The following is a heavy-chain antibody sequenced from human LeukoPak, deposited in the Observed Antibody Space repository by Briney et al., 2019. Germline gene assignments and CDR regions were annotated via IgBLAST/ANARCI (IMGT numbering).Heavy chain of an antibody. CDR1: GFTFDDHA. D-gene: IGHD3-9*01. Sequence: GRSLRLSCAASGFTFDDHAMHWVRQAPGKGLEWVSGISWNSGSIGYADSVKGRFTISRDNAKNSLYLQMNSLRAEDTALYYCAKVVYDILTGPIDYWGQGTLVTVSS. CDR3: AKVVYDILTGPIDY. J-gene: IGHJ4*02. CDR2: ISWNSGSI. V-gene: IGHV3-9*01.